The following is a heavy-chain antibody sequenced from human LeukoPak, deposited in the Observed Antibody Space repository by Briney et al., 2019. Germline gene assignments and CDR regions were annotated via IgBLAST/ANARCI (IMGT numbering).Heavy chain of an antibody. CDR1: GDSISSGDYY. J-gene: IGHJ3*02. D-gene: IGHD3-22*01. CDR2: ISSSGST. Sequence: PSETLSLTCTVSGDSISSGDYYWSWIRQPAGKGLEWIGRISSSGSTNYNPSLKSRVTISVDTSKNQFSLKLSSVTATDTAVYFCARGPYSYDSSGAFDIWGQGTMVTVSS. V-gene: IGHV4-61*02. CDR3: ARGPYSYDSSGAFDI.